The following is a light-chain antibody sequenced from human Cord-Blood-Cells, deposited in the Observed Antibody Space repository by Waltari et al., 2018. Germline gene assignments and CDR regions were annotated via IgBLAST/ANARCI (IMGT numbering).Light chain of an antibody. CDR2: DNS. CDR1: RPNHWPACD. CDR3: QSYDSSLSGSV. J-gene: IGLJ1*01. V-gene: IGLV1-40*01. Sequence: QSVLTLPPSVSGAPGQRVTLPCTGSRPNHWPACDVHWYQQLPGTAPKLLIYDNSNRPSGVPDRFSGSKSGTSASLAITGLQAEDEADYYCQSYDSSLSGSVFGTGTKVTVL.